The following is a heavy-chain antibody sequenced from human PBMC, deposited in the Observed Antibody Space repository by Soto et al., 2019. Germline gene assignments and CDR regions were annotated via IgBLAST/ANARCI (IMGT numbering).Heavy chain of an antibody. J-gene: IGHJ6*02. V-gene: IGHV3-30*18. Sequence: GGSLRLSCAASGFTFSSYGMHWVRQAPGKGLEWVAVISYDGSNKYYADSVKGRFTISRDNSKNTLYLQMNSLRAEDTAVYYCAKARILYYLYGGGMDVWGQGTTVTVSS. CDR1: GFTFSSYG. CDR3: AKARILYYLYGGGMDV. D-gene: IGHD2-8*01. CDR2: ISYDGSNK.